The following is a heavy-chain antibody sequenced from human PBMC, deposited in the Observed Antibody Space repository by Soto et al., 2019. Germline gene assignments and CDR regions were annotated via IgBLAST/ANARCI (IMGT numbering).Heavy chain of an antibody. V-gene: IGHV3-15*01. D-gene: IGHD2-15*01. CDR1: GFTFSHAW. CDR2: IKSKTDGGTT. CDR3: TTGYCSGGGCLLYYYYYYMDI. Sequence: EVQLVESGGGLVKPGGSLRLSCAASGFTFSHAWMSWVRQVPGKGLEWVGRIKSKTDGGTTDYAAPVRGRFTVSRDDSENTLYLLMRSLKTEDTAVYYCTTGYCSGGGCLLYYYYYYMDIWGKGTTVTVSS. J-gene: IGHJ6*03.